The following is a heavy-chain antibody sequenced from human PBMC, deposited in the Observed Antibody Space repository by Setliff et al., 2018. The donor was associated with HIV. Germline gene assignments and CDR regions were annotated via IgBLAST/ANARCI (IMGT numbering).Heavy chain of an antibody. CDR2: IYYSGST. J-gene: IGHJ6*02. CDR1: GASINSNN. CDR3: ARSRTSSGYYGVTGYGMDV. D-gene: IGHD3-22*01. V-gene: IGHV4-4*02. Sequence: SETLSLTCAVSGASINSNNWWSWVRQPPGKGLEWIGYIYYSGSTNYNPSLKSRVTISVATSKNQFSLKLNSVTTADTAVYYCARSRTSSGYYGVTGYGMDVWGQGTTVTVSS.